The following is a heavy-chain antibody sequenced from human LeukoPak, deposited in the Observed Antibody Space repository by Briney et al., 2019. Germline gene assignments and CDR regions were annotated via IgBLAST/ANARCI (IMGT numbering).Heavy chain of an antibody. Sequence: GGSLRLSCGASGFTFSSYWMTWVRRAPGEGLEWVANITQAGSEQYSVASVKGRFTISRDNAKNSLYLQMNSLRAEDTAVYYCAKDGTKDYYYMDVWGKGTTVTVSS. V-gene: IGHV3-7*01. CDR3: AKDGTKDYYYMDV. J-gene: IGHJ6*03. D-gene: IGHD2-8*01. CDR2: ITQAGSEQ. CDR1: GFTFSSYW.